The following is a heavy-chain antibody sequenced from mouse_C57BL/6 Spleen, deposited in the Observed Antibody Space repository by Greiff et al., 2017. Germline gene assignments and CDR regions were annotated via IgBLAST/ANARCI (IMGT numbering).Heavy chain of an antibody. CDR1: GYTFTSYW. J-gene: IGHJ3*01. Sequence: QVQLKQPGAELVMPGASVKLSCKASGYTFTSYWMHWVKQRPGQGLEWIGEIDPSDSYTNYNQKFKGKSTLTVDKSSSTAYMQLSSLTSEDSAVYYCASHYYGSSYVIAYWGQGTLVTVSA. V-gene: IGHV1-69*01. D-gene: IGHD1-1*01. CDR2: IDPSDSYT. CDR3: ASHYYGSSYVIAY.